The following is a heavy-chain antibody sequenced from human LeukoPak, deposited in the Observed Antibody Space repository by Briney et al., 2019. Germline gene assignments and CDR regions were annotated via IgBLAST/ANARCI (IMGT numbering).Heavy chain of an antibody. J-gene: IGHJ6*02. D-gene: IGHD3-10*01. CDR3: VVLGVKNYYYYGMDV. V-gene: IGHV1-69*13. CDR1: GGTFSSYA. Sequence: WASVKVSCKASGGTFSSYAISWVRQAPGQGLEWMGGIIPIFGTANYAQKFQGRVTITADESTSTAYMELSSLRSEDTAVYYCVVLGVKNYYYYGMDVWGQGTTVTVSS. CDR2: IIPIFGTA.